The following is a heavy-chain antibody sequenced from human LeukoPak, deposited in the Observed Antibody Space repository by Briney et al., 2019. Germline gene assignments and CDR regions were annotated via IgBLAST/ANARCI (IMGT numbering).Heavy chain of an antibody. J-gene: IGHJ4*02. V-gene: IGHV3-30*18. Sequence: GESLRLSCAASGFTFSSYGMHWVRQAPGKGLEWVAVISYDGSDKYYADSVKGRFTISRDNSKNTLYLQMNSLRADDTAVYYSAKDISGGDCPDYWGQGTLVTVSS. CDR1: GFTFSSYG. D-gene: IGHD2-21*02. CDR2: ISYDGSDK. CDR3: AKDISGGDCPDY.